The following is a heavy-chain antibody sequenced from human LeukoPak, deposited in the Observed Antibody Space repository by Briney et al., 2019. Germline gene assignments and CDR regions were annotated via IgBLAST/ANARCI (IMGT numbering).Heavy chain of an antibody. Sequence: SQTLSLTCTVSVGSISSSYWTGLRQTSGTGREWIGHVHYRGSTHYTTSLKGRVTVYLDLSQRQVSLELNSVTAADTAIHYCVSYRRPPYAFDVWGQRKTVTVSS. CDR3: VSYRRPPYAFDV. V-gene: IGHV4-59*13. J-gene: IGHJ3*01. CDR1: VGSISSSY. D-gene: IGHD3-16*02. CDR2: VHYRGST.